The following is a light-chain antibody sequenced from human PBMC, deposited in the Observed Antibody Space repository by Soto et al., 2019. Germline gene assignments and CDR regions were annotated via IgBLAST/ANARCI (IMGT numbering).Light chain of an antibody. CDR3: ASWDDSLNGVV. V-gene: IGLV1-44*01. Sequence: QAVVTQPPSASGTPGQRVTISCSGSSSNIGDNTVNWYQQLPGTAPKLLIYSNDQRPSGVPDRFSGSKSGTSASLAISGLQSEDEADYSCASWDDSLNGVVFGGGTKLTVL. CDR2: SND. J-gene: IGLJ2*01. CDR1: SSNIGDNT.